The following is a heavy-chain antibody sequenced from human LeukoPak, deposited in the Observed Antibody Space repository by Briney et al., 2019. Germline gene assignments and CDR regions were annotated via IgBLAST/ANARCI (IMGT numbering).Heavy chain of an antibody. Sequence: ASVKVSCKASGYTFTSYDINWVRQATGQGLEWMGWMNPNSGNTGYAQKFQGRVTMTRNTSISTAYMELSSLRSEDTAVYYCAREVAASSWVDYWGQGTLVTVSS. D-gene: IGHD2-15*01. CDR2: MNPNSGNT. V-gene: IGHV1-8*01. J-gene: IGHJ4*02. CDR3: AREVAASSWVDY. CDR1: GYTFTSYD.